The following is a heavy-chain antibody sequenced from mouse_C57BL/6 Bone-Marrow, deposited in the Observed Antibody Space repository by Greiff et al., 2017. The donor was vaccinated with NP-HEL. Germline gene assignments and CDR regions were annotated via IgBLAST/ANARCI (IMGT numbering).Heavy chain of an antibody. CDR2: IYPGGGYT. J-gene: IGHJ4*01. CDR3: ARYYSNYDAMDY. D-gene: IGHD2-5*01. Sequence: QVQLQQSGAELVRPGTSVEMSCKASGYTFTNYWIGWAKQRPGHGLEWIGDIYPGGGYTNYNEKFKGKATLTADKSSSTAYMQFSSLTSEDSAIYYCARYYSNYDAMDYWGQGTSVTVSS. V-gene: IGHV1-63*01. CDR1: GYTFTNYW.